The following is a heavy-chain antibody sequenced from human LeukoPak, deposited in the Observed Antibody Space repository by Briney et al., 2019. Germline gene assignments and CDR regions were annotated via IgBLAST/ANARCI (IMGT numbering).Heavy chain of an antibody. CDR3: ARAYSYYYESSGYFFEN. Sequence: GGSLRLSCAASGFTFSIYVMSWVRQAPGKGLEWVSVIYSGGTTDYADSVKGRFTISRDTSKNTLYLQMKSLRVEDTAVYYCARAYSYYYESSGYFFENWGQGTLVTVSS. D-gene: IGHD3-22*01. J-gene: IGHJ4*02. CDR2: IYSGGTT. CDR1: GFTFSIYV. V-gene: IGHV3-53*01.